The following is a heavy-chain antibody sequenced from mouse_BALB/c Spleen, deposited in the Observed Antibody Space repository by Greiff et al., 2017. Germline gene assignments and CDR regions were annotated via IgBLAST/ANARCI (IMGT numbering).Heavy chain of an antibody. CDR2: INPYNDGT. V-gene: IGHV1-14*01. D-gene: IGHD4-1*01. Sequence: VHVKQSGPELVKPGASVKMSCKASGYTFTSYVMHWVKQKPGQGLEWIGYINPYNDGTKYNEKFKGKATLTSDKSSSTAYMELSSLTSEDSAVYYCARSSLTGTGAMDYWGQGTSVTVSS. J-gene: IGHJ4*01. CDR3: ARSSLTGTGAMDY. CDR1: GYTFTSYV.